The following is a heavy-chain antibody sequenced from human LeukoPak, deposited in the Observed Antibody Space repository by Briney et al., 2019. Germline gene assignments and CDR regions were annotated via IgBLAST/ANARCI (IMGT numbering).Heavy chain of an antibody. Sequence: ASVKVSCKASGGTFSSYAINWVRQATGQGLEWMGWMNPNSGNTGYAQKFQGRVTMTRNTSISTAYMELSSLRSEDTAVYYCARGSGLTYYYDSSAPPGYWGQGTLVTVSS. D-gene: IGHD3-22*01. CDR2: MNPNSGNT. J-gene: IGHJ4*02. CDR3: ARGSGLTYYYDSSAPPGY. V-gene: IGHV1-8*02. CDR1: GGTFSSYA.